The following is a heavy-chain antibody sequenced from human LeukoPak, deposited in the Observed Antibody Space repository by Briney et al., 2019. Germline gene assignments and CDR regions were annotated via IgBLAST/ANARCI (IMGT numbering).Heavy chain of an antibody. V-gene: IGHV4-34*01. CDR3: AREYSSSWYSPPGY. D-gene: IGHD6-13*01. CDR1: GGSFSGYY. CDR2: INHSGST. J-gene: IGHJ4*02. Sequence: PSETLSLTCAVYGGSFSGYYWSWIRQPPGKGLEWIGEINHSGSTNYNPSLKSRVTISVDTSKNQFSLKLSSVTAAGTAVYYCAREYSSSWYSPPGYWGQGTLVTVSS.